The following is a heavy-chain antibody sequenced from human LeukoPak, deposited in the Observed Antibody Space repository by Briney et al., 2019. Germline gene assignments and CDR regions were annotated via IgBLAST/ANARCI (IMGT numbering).Heavy chain of an antibody. D-gene: IGHD2-15*01. CDR3: TTDTWYSAGH. J-gene: IGHJ4*02. CDR2: ISWNSGSI. V-gene: IGHV3-9*01. CDR1: GFSFDDYA. Sequence: PGGSLRLSCAASGFSFDDYAMNWVRQAPGKGLEWVSSISWNSGSIGYADSVKGRFTISRDNAKNSLFLQMNSLRAEDTAIYYCTTDTWYSAGHWGQGTLVTVSS.